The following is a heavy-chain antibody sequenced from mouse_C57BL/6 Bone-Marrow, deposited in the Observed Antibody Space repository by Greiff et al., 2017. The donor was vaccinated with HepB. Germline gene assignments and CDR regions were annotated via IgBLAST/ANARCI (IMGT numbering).Heavy chain of an antibody. CDR2: IYPGSGST. V-gene: IGHV1-55*01. Sequence: QVQLQQPGAELVKPGASVKMSCKASGYTFTSYWITWVKQRPGQGLEWIGDIYPGSGSTNYNEKFKSKATLTVDTSSSTAYMQLSSLTSEDSAVYYGAKRYYSNYLAWFAYWGQGTLVTVAA. D-gene: IGHD2-5*01. CDR1: GYTFTSYW. J-gene: IGHJ3*01. CDR3: AKRYYSNYLAWFAY.